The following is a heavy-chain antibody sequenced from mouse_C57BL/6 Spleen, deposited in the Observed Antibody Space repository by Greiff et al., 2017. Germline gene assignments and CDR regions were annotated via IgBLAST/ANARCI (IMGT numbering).Heavy chain of an antibody. Sequence: QVHVKQSGPGLVQPSQSLSITCTVSGFSLTSYGVHWVRQSPGKGLEWLGVIWSGGSTDYNAAFISRLSISKDNSKSQVFFKMNSLQADDTAIYYCARKGYYGSSYYFDDWGQGTTLTVSS. D-gene: IGHD1-1*01. CDR3: ARKGYYGSSYYFDD. J-gene: IGHJ2*01. CDR2: IWSGGST. CDR1: GFSLTSYG. V-gene: IGHV2-2*01.